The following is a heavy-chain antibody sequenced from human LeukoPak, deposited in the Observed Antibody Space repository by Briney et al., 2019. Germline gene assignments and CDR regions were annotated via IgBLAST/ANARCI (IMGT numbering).Heavy chain of an antibody. CDR3: ARAVELSGSYFDY. Sequence: GGSLRLSCAASGFTVSNNYMSWVRQAPGKGLEWVSYISSSGSTIYYADSVKGRFTISRDNAKNSLYLQMNSLRAEDTAVYYCARAVELSGSYFDYWGQGTLVTVSS. D-gene: IGHD1-26*01. CDR2: ISSSGSTI. CDR1: GFTVSNNY. J-gene: IGHJ4*02. V-gene: IGHV3-11*04.